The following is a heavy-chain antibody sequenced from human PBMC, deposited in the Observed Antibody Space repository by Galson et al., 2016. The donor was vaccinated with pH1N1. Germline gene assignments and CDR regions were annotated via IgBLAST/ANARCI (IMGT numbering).Heavy chain of an antibody. J-gene: IGHJ4*02. Sequence: SVKVSCKASGYTFTDYDINWVRQGTGQGLEWVGWMNPNNDNTGYAQKFQDRVTMTRNTSISTAYMELRSLRSEDTAVYYCARGGYCSGGSCYDVFDYWGQGTLVTVS. CDR1: GYTFTDYD. CDR2: MNPNNDNT. V-gene: IGHV1-8*01. D-gene: IGHD2-15*01. CDR3: ARGGYCSGGSCYDVFDY.